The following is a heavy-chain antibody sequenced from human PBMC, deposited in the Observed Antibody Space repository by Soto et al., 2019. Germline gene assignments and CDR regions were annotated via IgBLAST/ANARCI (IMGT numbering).Heavy chain of an antibody. V-gene: IGHV3-9*01. CDR3: AILETGGMDV. CDR1: GFTFHDYA. Sequence: GGSLRLSCAASGFTFHDYALHWVRQAPGKGLEWVSGISWNSGNIGYADSVKGRFTISRDNAKNSLYLQMNSLRVEDTALYYCAILETGGMDVWGQGT. J-gene: IGHJ6*01. CDR2: ISWNSGNI. D-gene: IGHD1-1*01.